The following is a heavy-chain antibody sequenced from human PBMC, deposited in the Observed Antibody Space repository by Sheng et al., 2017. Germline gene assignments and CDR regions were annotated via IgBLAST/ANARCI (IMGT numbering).Heavy chain of an antibody. CDR2: IWYEGSYK. D-gene: IGHD5-18*01. Sequence: QVQLVESGGGVVQPGRSLRISCAASGFTFSDYAMHWVRQAPGKGLGWVAVIWYEGSYKYYRDSVKGRFTVSRDNSKNILYLQMNSLRVEDTAIYYCAREMGTGQRGLLDIWGQGTGGHRSLQ. J-gene: IGHJ3*02. V-gene: IGHV3-33*01. CDR1: GFTFSDYA. CDR3: AREMGTGQRGLLDI.